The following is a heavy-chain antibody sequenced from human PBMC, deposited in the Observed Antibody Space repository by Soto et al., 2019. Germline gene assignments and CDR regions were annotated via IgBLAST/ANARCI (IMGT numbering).Heavy chain of an antibody. V-gene: IGHV4-39*02. CDR2: IYYDGST. CDR3: AKDVEGGSLFRGAFDY. D-gene: IGHD1-26*01. J-gene: IGHJ4*02. Sequence: SETLSLTCTVSGDSIRSINNYRGWIRQPPGKGLEWIGNIYYDGSTFYNPSLKSRVAMSIDTSKNQFSLNLTSVTATDTAVYYCAKDVEGGSLFRGAFDYWGQGTQVTVSS. CDR1: GDSIRSINNY.